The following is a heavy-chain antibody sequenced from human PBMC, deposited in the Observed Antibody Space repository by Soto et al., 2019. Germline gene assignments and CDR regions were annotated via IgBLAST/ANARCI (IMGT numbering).Heavy chain of an antibody. CDR1: GGTFSSYA. Sequence: QVQLVQSGAEVKKPGSSVKVSCKASGGTFSSYAISWVRQAPGQGLEWMGGIIPIFGTANYAQKFQGRVKITADESTSTAYMELSSLRSEDTAVYYCARDRGGGSGSYYTSDYWGQGTLVTVSS. CDR3: ARDRGGGSGSYYTSDY. V-gene: IGHV1-69*01. CDR2: IIPIFGTA. J-gene: IGHJ4*02. D-gene: IGHD3-10*01.